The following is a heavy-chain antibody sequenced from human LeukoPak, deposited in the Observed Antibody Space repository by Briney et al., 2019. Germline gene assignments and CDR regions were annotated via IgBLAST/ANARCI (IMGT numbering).Heavy chain of an antibody. J-gene: IGHJ4*02. CDR1: GFTFSSYD. CDR2: IGTAGDT. V-gene: IGHV3-13*01. Sequence: GGSLRLSCAASGFTFSSYDMHWVRHATGKGLEWVSAIGTAGDTYYPGSVKGRFTISRENAKNSLYLQMNSLRAGDTAVYYCARVEASGYDYGAFDYWGQGTLVTVSS. D-gene: IGHD5-12*01. CDR3: ARVEASGYDYGAFDY.